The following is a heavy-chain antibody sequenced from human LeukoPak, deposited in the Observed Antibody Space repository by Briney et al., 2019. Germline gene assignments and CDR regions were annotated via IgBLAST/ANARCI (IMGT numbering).Heavy chain of an antibody. Sequence: SETLSLTCTVSGGSISSHYWSWIRQPPGKGLEWIGYIYYSGSTNYNPSLKSRVTMSVDTSKNQFSLKLSSVTAADTAVYYCAREVYYDYSNYYYYYYMDVWGKGTTVTVSS. D-gene: IGHD4-11*01. V-gene: IGHV4-59*11. CDR3: AREVYYDYSNYYYYYYMDV. CDR1: GGSISSHY. CDR2: IYYSGST. J-gene: IGHJ6*03.